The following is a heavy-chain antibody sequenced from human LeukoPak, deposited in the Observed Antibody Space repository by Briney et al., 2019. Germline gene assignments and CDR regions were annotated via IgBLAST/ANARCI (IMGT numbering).Heavy chain of an antibody. V-gene: IGHV4-31*03. Sequence: TLSLTCTVSGGSISSGGYYWSWIRQHPGKGLEWIGYIYYSGSTYYNPSLKSRVTISVDTSKNQFSLKLSSVTAADTAVYYCVRGDAGGVLDYWGQGTLVTVSS. CDR3: VRGDAGGVLDY. J-gene: IGHJ4*02. D-gene: IGHD3-16*01. CDR2: IYYSGST. CDR1: GGSISSGGYY.